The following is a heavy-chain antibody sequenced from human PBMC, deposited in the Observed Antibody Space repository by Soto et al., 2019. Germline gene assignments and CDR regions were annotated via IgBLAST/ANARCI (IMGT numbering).Heavy chain of an antibody. CDR3: ARGGGDIVVVPAALVKLWLQAFDY. V-gene: IGHV5-51*01. CDR1: GYSFTSYW. J-gene: IGHJ4*02. Sequence: PGESLKISCKGSGYSFTSYWIGWVRQMPGKGLEWMGIIYPGGSDIRYSPSFQGQVTISADKSISTAYLQWSSLKASDTAMYYCARGGGDIVVVPAALVKLWLQAFDYWGQGNLVTGSS. CDR2: IYPGGSDI. D-gene: IGHD2-2*01.